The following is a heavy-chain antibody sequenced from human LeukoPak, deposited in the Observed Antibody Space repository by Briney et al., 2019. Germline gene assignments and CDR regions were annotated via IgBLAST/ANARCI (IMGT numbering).Heavy chain of an antibody. CDR1: GVSISSYF. D-gene: IGHD3-10*01. CDR2: IHTTGST. J-gene: IGHJ6*03. V-gene: IGHV4-4*07. CDR3: ARTSVRGTPFYYYYYMDV. Sequence: KPSETLSLTCTVSGVSISSYFWSWIRQPAGKGLEWIGRIHTTGSTNYNPSLKSRVTMSVDTSKNQFSLKLSSVTAADTAVYYCARTSVRGTPFYYYYYMDVWGKGTTVTISS.